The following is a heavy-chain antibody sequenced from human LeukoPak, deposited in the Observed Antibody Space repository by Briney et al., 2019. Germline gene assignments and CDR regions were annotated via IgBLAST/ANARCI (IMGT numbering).Heavy chain of an antibody. CDR1: GNSFTSYW. V-gene: IGHV5-51*01. CDR2: IYPDDSDT. CDR3: ARAVYSGSSLNSYFDS. J-gene: IGHJ4*02. D-gene: IGHD1-26*01. Sequence: GESLKISCKGSGNSFTSYWIGWVRQMPGKGLEWMGIIYPDDSDTRYSPSFQGQVTISADKSISTAYVQWSSLKASDTAMYYCARAVYSGSSLNSYFDSWGQGTLVTVSS.